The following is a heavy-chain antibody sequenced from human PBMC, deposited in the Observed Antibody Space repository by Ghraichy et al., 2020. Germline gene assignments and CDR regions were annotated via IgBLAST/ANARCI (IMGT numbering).Heavy chain of an antibody. D-gene: IGHD6-13*01. CDR1: GGSFSGYY. J-gene: IGHJ4*02. CDR3: ARERAAAGTKT. V-gene: IGHV4-34*01. Sequence: SQTLSLTCAVYGGSFSGYYWSWIRQPPGKGLEWIGEINHSGSTNYNPSLKSRVTISVDTSKNQFSLKLSSVTAADTAVYYCARERAAAGTKTWGQGTLVTVSS. CDR2: INHSGST.